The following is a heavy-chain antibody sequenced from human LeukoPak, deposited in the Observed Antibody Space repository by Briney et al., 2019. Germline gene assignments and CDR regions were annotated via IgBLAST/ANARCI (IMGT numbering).Heavy chain of an antibody. V-gene: IGHV4-34*01. D-gene: IGHD3-10*01. CDR3: AREVLLWFGELRLGAFDI. CDR1: GFTFSSYA. J-gene: IGHJ3*02. Sequence: GSLRLSCAASGFTFSSYAMSWIRQPPGKGLEWIGEINHSGSTNYNPSLKSRVTISVDTSKNQFSLKLSSVTAADTAVYYCAREVLLWFGELRLGAFDIWGQGTMVTVSS. CDR2: INHSGST.